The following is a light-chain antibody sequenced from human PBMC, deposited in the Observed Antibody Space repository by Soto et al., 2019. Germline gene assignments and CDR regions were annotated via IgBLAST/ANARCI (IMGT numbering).Light chain of an antibody. CDR2: GTS. CDR3: QQYGDSLYV. CDR1: QTPHSMY. Sequence: ILLTQSPGTLSLSPGERATLSCRTNQTPHSMYLAWYHHKPGQAPRLLIYGTSIRATGIPDRFAAGGSGTDFTLTVSRLEPEESAVYYCQQYGDSLYVFGQGTRVEI. J-gene: IGKJ2*01. V-gene: IGKV3-20*01.